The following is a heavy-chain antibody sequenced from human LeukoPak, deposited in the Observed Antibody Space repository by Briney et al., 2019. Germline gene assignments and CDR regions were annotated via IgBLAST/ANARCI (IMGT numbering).Heavy chain of an antibody. CDR1: GFTFSSYG. CDR2: ISYDGSNK. V-gene: IGHV3-30*18. Sequence: GGSLRLSCAASGFTFSSYGMHWVRQAPGKGLEWVAVISYDGSNKYYADSVKGRFTISRDNSKNTLYLQMNSLRAEDTAVYYCAKFRRAAAGTSAFDIWGQGTMVTVSS. J-gene: IGHJ3*02. D-gene: IGHD6-13*01. CDR3: AKFRRAAAGTSAFDI.